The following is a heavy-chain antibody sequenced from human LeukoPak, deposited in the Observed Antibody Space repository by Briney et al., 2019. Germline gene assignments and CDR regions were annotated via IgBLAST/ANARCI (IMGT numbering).Heavy chain of an antibody. CDR3: AKDRGSISDY. CDR2: ISSGGSSL. CDR1: GFTFSSYE. J-gene: IGHJ4*02. V-gene: IGHV3-48*03. D-gene: IGHD3-10*01. Sequence: PGGSLRLSCAASGFTFSSYEMNWVRQAPGKGLEWVSYISSGGSSLNYADSVKGRFTISRDNSKNTLYLQMNSLRVEDTAVYYCAKDRGSISDYWGQGTLVTVSS.